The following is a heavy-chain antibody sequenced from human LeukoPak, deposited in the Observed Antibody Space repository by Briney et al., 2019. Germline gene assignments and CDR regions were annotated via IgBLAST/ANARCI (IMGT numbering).Heavy chain of an antibody. CDR3: ARSGGSGSYYVRSYYYYMDV. CDR1: GYTFTNYA. CDR2: INTNTGNP. V-gene: IGHV7-4-1*02. D-gene: IGHD3-10*01. Sequence: ASVKVSCKASGYTFTNYAMNWVRQAPGQGLEWMGWINTNTGNPTYAQGFTGRFVFSLDTSVSTAYLQISSLKAEDTAVYYCARSGGSGSYYVRSYYYYMDVWGKGTTVTVSS. J-gene: IGHJ6*03.